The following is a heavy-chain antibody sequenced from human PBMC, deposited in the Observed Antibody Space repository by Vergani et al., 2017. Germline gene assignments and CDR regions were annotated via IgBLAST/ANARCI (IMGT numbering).Heavy chain of an antibody. CDR2: INPNSGGT. D-gene: IGHD3-10*01. Sequence: QVQLMQSGPVMKKLGGSMKVSCQASGYTFTGYYMHWVRQAHGQGLEWMGWINPNSGGTNYAQKFQGRVTMTRDTSISTAYMEMSRLRSDDTAVYYCARDLGGSGSSPLDYWGQGTLVTVSS. CDR1: GYTFTGYY. CDR3: ARDLGGSGSSPLDY. J-gene: IGHJ4*02. V-gene: IGHV1-2*02.